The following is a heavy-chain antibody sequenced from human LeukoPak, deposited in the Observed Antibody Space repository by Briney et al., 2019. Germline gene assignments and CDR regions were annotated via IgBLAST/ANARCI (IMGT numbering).Heavy chain of an antibody. CDR1: GFSFSSYS. CDR2: ISSSTSTI. D-gene: IGHD6-25*01. Sequence: GGSLRLSCAASGFSFSSYSMNWVRQAPGKGLEWVSYISSSTSTIYYADSVKGRFTISRDNAKNSLYLQMNSLRDEDTAVYYCARSYSSGHDYWGQGTLVTVSS. CDR3: ARSYSSGHDY. J-gene: IGHJ4*02. V-gene: IGHV3-48*02.